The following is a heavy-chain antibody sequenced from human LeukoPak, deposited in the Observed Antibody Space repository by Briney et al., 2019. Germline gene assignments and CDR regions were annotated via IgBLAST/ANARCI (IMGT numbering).Heavy chain of an antibody. D-gene: IGHD1/OR15-1a*01. CDR2: ISAGGHDR. CDR1: GFTFSSYW. CDR3: ARDFRLGGTTGWIN. J-gene: IGHJ4*02. V-gene: IGHV3-23*01. Sequence: GGSLRLSCAASGFTFSSYWMSWVRQTPGKGLEWVSGISAGGHDRNYADSVKGRFTISRDNSRGTVYLQMDSLRADDTGFYFCARDFRLGGTTGWINWGRGTLVIVSS.